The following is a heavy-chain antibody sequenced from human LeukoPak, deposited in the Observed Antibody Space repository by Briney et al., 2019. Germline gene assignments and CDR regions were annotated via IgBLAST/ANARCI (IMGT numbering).Heavy chain of an antibody. J-gene: IGHJ4*02. CDR2: IKQDGSEK. D-gene: IGHD6-19*01. CDR1: GFTFSSYW. CDR3: AKVRWDNSGWYYLDS. V-gene: IGHV3-7*01. Sequence: GGSLRLSCAASGFTFSSYWMSWVRQAPGKGLEWVANIKQDGSEKYYVDSVKGRFTISRDNSKSTLLLQMNSLRAEDTAVYYCAKVRWDNSGWYYLDSWGQGTLVTVSS.